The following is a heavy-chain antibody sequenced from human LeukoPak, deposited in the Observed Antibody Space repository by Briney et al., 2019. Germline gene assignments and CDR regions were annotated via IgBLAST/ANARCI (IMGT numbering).Heavy chain of an antibody. D-gene: IGHD3-22*01. CDR1: GFTFDDYA. CDR2: ISWNSGSI. J-gene: IGHJ4*02. Sequence: PGRSLRLSCAASGFTFDDYAMHWVRQAPGKGLEWVSGISWNSGSIGYADSVKGRFTISRDNAKNSLYLQMNSLRAEDMALYCCAKDIAGYYDSSGYCFDYWGQGTLVTVSS. V-gene: IGHV3-9*03. CDR3: AKDIAGYYDSSGYCFDY.